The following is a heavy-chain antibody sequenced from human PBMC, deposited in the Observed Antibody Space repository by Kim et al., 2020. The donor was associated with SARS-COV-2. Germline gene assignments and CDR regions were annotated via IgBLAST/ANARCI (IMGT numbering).Heavy chain of an antibody. CDR3: TREQSPTGTGGLDP. D-gene: IGHD7-27*01. Sequence: ASVKVSCKASGYTFTHYAINWVRQAPGQGLEWMGKINTNTGSPTYARGFTGRFVFSLDTSLNTAYLEIRNLKAEDTAMFFCTREQSPTGTGGLDPWGQGT. J-gene: IGHJ5*02. CDR1: GYTFTHYA. V-gene: IGHV7-4-1*02. CDR2: INTNTGSP.